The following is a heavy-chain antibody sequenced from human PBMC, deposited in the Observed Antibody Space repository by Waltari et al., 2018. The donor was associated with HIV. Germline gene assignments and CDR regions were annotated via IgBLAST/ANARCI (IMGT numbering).Heavy chain of an antibody. D-gene: IGHD2-15*01. CDR2: NNAGKGNT. CDR1: GYTFTSYA. CDR3: AQWSPYYYGMDV. Sequence: QVQLVQSGAEVKKPGASVKVSCKASGYTFTSYAMHWVRQAPGKRLEWMGWNNAGKGNTKYSQKFQGRVTITRDTSASTAYMELSSLRSEDTAVYYCAQWSPYYYGMDVWGQGTTVTVSS. J-gene: IGHJ6*02. V-gene: IGHV1-3*01.